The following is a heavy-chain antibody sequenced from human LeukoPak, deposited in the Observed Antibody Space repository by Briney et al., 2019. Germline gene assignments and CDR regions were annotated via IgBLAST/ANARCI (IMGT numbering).Heavy chain of an antibody. CDR3: ARWVVVDYYYYGMDV. Sequence: GASVKVSCKASGYTFTSYDINWVRQAPGQGLEWMGWMNPNSGNTGYAQKFQGRVTMTRNTSISTAYMELSSLRSEDTAVYYCARWVVVDYYYYGMDVWGQGTTVTVSS. CDR2: MNPNSGNT. CDR1: GYTFTSYD. J-gene: IGHJ6*02. V-gene: IGHV1-8*01. D-gene: IGHD2-2*01.